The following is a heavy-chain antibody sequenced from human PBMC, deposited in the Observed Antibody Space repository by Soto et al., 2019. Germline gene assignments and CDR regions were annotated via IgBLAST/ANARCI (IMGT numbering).Heavy chain of an antibody. Sequence: ASETLSLTCTVSGGSISSGDYYWSWIRQPPGKGLEWIGYIYYSGSTYYNPSLKSRVTISVDTSKNQFSLKLSSVTAADTAVYYCARESPESADYYYGMDVWGQGTTVTVSS. J-gene: IGHJ6*02. CDR3: ARESPESADYYYGMDV. CDR1: GGSISSGDYY. CDR2: IYYSGST. V-gene: IGHV4-30-4*01.